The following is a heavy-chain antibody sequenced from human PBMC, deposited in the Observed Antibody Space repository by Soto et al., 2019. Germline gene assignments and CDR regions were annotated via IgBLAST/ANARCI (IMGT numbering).Heavy chain of an antibody. V-gene: IGHV3-23*01. J-gene: IGHJ5*02. CDR1: GFTFSSYA. CDR2: ISGSGGST. D-gene: IGHD3-3*01. CDR3: AKDRSITIFGVVPNWFDP. Sequence: GGSLRLSCAASGFTFSSYAMSWVRQAPEKGLEWVSAISGSGGSTDYADSVKGRFTISRDSSQNTLYLQMSSLRAEDTAVYYCAKDRSITIFGVVPNWFDPWGQGTLVTVSS.